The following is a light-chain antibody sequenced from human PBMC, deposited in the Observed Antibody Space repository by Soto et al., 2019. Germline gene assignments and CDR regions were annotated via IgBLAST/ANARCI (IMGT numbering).Light chain of an antibody. CDR2: DAS. V-gene: IGKV3-11*01. CDR3: QQRINWPLT. CDR1: QSVNSH. J-gene: IGKJ4*01. Sequence: EMVLTQSPATLSLSRMEIATVSFMASQSVNSHLAWYQQTPVQAPRLLIYDASTRATGIPARLSGSGSGTDFTLTISSLEPEDFAVYYCQQRINWPLTFGGGSKVDIK.